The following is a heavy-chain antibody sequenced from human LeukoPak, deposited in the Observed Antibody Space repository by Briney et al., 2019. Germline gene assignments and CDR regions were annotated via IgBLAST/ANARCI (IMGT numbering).Heavy chain of an antibody. CDR3: ARVGWGTSDWGTKIDY. J-gene: IGHJ4*02. CDR2: IISSSASI. D-gene: IGHD6-19*01. V-gene: IGHV3-21*01. Sequence: GGSLRLSCAVSRFTFRIYSIDWVRQAPGKGLEWVSSIISSSASIYYADSVKGRFTISRYNAKNSLFLQLNSLRAEDTAVYFCARVGWGTSDWGTKIDYWGQGTLVTVSS. CDR1: RFTFRIYS.